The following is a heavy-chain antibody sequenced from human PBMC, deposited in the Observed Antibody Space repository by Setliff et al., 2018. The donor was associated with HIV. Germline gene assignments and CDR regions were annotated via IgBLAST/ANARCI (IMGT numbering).Heavy chain of an antibody. CDR2: ISPYNGDT. CDR1: GYDFINYG. D-gene: IGHD3-10*01. CDR3: ARDRASHGAPNLYSYYGMDV. V-gene: IGHV1-18*01. J-gene: IGHJ6*02. Sequence: ASVKVSCKASGYDFINYGFNWVRQAPGQGLEWVGWISPYNGDTNYAQKFQGRVTMTTDTSTTTAYLELRSLRSDDTAVYYCARDRASHGAPNLYSYYGMDVWGQGTTVTVSS.